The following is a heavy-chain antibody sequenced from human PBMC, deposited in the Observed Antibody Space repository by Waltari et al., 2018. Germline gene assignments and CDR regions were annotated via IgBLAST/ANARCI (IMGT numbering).Heavy chain of an antibody. CDR2: ISWNSGSI. J-gene: IGHJ4*02. D-gene: IGHD6-13*01. CDR1: GFTFDDYA. Sequence: EVQLVESGGGLVQPGRSLRLSCAASGFTFDDYAMHWVRQAPGKGLEWVSGISWNSGSIGYADSVKGRFTISRDNAKNSLYLQMNSLRAEDTALYYCAKDRGIAAAGYFDYWGQGTLVTVSS. V-gene: IGHV3-9*01. CDR3: AKDRGIAAAGYFDY.